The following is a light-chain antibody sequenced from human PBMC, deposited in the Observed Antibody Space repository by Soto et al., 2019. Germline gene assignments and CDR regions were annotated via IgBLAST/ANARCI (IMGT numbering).Light chain of an antibody. Sequence: DIQMTQSPSSLSASVGDRVTITCRASQGISTYLNWSQQKPGKAPKRLIYGASTLQSGVPSRFSGSGSATEFTLTITSLQPEDFATYYCVQHDTDPLTFGGGTKVDIK. CDR3: VQHDTDPLT. CDR1: QGISTY. J-gene: IGKJ4*01. CDR2: GAS. V-gene: IGKV1-17*01.